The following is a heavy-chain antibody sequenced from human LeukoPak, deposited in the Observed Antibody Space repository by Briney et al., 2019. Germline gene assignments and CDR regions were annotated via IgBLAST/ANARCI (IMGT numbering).Heavy chain of an antibody. Sequence: DPSETLSLTCTVSGGSISSSSYYWGWIRQPPGKGLEWIGYIYYSGSTNYNPSLKSRVTISVDTSKNQFSLKLSSVTAADTAVYYCARDRSTSCYGFDIWGQGTMVTVSS. V-gene: IGHV4-61*01. CDR3: ARDRSTSCYGFDI. D-gene: IGHD2-2*01. J-gene: IGHJ3*02. CDR2: IYYSGST. CDR1: GGSISSSSYY.